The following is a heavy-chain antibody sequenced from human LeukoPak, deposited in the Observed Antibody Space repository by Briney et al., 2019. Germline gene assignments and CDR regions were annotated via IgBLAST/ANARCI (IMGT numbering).Heavy chain of an antibody. CDR1: GFTFSNYW. V-gene: IGHV3-7*01. J-gene: IGHJ4*02. D-gene: IGHD6-19*01. CDR3: ARSPAVAGRYYFDY. Sequence: GGSLRLSCAASGFTFSNYWMTWVRQAPGKGLEWVANIKQDGSEKYYVDSVKGRFTLSRDNAENSLDLQMNSLRAEDTAVYYCARSPAVAGRYYFDYWGQGTLVTVSS. CDR2: IKQDGSEK.